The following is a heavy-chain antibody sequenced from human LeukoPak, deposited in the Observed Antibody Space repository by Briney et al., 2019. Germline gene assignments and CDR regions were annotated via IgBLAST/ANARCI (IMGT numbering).Heavy chain of an antibody. CDR3: ATLVRGYSYGFIDY. D-gene: IGHD5-18*01. CDR1: GFTFSSYG. CDR2: IWYDGGNK. Sequence: PGGSLRLSCAASGFTFSSYGMHWVRQAPGKGLEWVAVIWYDGGNKYYADSVKGRFTISRDNSKNTLYLQMNSLRAEDTAVYYCATLVRGYSYGFIDYWGQGTLVTVSS. J-gene: IGHJ4*02. V-gene: IGHV3-33*01.